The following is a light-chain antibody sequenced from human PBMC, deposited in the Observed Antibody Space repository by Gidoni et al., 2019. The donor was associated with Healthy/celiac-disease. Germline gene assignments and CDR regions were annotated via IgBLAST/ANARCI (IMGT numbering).Light chain of an antibody. CDR3: QQYDNLSIT. Sequence: DIQMTQSPSSLSVGDRVTITCQASQDISNYLNWYQQKPGKAPKLLIYDASNLETGVPSRFSGSGSGTDFTFTISSLQPEDIATYYCQQYDNLSITFGQGTRLEIK. CDR1: QDISNY. V-gene: IGKV1-33*01. CDR2: DAS. J-gene: IGKJ5*01.